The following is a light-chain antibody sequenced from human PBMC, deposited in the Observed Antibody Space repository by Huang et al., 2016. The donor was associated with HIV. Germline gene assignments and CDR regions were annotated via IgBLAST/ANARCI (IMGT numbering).Light chain of an antibody. CDR1: HAVLKNSNKKNY. Sequence: DIEMTQSPDSLTVSLGARAIINCKSSHAVLKNSNKKNYLAWYQQRPGQPHKVLIYWASSRESGVPDRFSGSGSGTDFNLTISSLQPEDLAVYYCQQYYSPPYTFGQGTRLEI. V-gene: IGKV4-1*01. CDR2: WAS. J-gene: IGKJ2*01. CDR3: QQYYSPPYT.